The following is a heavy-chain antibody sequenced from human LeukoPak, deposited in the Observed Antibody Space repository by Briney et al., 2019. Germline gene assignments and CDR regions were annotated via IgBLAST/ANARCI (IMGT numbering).Heavy chain of an antibody. CDR1: GFTFDSYG. V-gene: IGHV3-23*01. CDR3: ARDYSIGGSLNWFDP. J-gene: IGHJ5*02. Sequence: GGSLRLSCAASGFTFDSYGMNWVRQAPGKGLEWVSGISGSGGSTYYADSVKGRFTISRDNSKKILYPQMNSLRAEDTDVYHCARDYSIGGSLNWFDPWGQGTLVTVSS. D-gene: IGHD2-15*01. CDR2: ISGSGGST.